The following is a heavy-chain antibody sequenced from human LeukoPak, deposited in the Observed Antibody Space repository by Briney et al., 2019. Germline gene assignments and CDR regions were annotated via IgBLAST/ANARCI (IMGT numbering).Heavy chain of an antibody. Sequence: GASVKVSCKASGYTFTGYYMHWVRQAPGQGLEWMGWINPNSGGTNYAQKFQGRVTMTRYTSISTAYMELSRLRSDDTAVYYCARGRTVVPAANLDYWGQGTLVTVSS. V-gene: IGHV1-2*02. D-gene: IGHD2-2*01. J-gene: IGHJ4*02. CDR3: ARGRTVVPAANLDY. CDR2: INPNSGGT. CDR1: GYTFTGYY.